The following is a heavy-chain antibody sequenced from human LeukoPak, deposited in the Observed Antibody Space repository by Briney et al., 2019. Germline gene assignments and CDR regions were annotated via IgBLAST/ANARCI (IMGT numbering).Heavy chain of an antibody. CDR1: GGSISDYY. D-gene: IGHD3-16*01. CDR2: IHHSGST. CDR3: ASGADYVWGYYP. Sequence: PSETLTLTCAVFGGSISDYYWSWIRQPPGKGLEWIGEIHHSGSTIYNPSLKNRVTILLDTSKNQFSLNLRSMTAADTAVYYCASGADYVWGYYPWGQGTLVTVSS. V-gene: IGHV4-34*01. J-gene: IGHJ5*02.